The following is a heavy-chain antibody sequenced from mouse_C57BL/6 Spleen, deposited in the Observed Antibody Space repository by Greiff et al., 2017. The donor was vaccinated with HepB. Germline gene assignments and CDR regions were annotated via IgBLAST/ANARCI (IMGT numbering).Heavy chain of an antibody. D-gene: IGHD2-1*01. CDR1: GYAFSSSW. V-gene: IGHV1-82*01. CDR3: ANYGNSWYFDV. J-gene: IGHJ1*03. Sequence: QVQLQQSGPELVKPGASVKISCKASGYAFSSSWMNWVKQRPGKGLEWIGRIYPGDGDTNYNGKFKGKATLTADKSSSTAYMQLSSLTSEDSAVYFCANYGNSWYFDVWGTGTTVTVSS. CDR2: IYPGDGDT.